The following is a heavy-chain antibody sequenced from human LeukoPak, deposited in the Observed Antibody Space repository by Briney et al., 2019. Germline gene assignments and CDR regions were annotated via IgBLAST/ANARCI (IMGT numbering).Heavy chain of an antibody. CDR1: GFSFSSYR. D-gene: IGHD1-26*01. Sequence: GGSLRLSCAASGFSFSSYRMNWVRQAPGKGLEWVSSVSSSSSYIYYADSVKGRFTISRDNAKNSLYLQMNSLRAEDTAVYYCARDLRGNFDYWGQGTLVTVSS. CDR2: VSSSSSYI. CDR3: ARDLRGNFDY. V-gene: IGHV3-21*01. J-gene: IGHJ4*02.